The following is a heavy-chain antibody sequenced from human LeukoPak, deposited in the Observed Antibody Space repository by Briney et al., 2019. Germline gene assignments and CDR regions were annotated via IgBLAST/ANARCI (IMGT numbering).Heavy chain of an antibody. CDR1: GFTFSSYS. V-gene: IGHV3-53*01. J-gene: IGHJ4*02. Sequence: PGGSLRLSCVASGFTFSSYSMSWVRQAPGKGLEWVSVIYTGGSTYYADSVRGRFTISRDNSKNTLFLQMNSLRAEDTAVYYCASRDGYKFGYWGQGILVTVSS. CDR3: ASRDGYKFGY. CDR2: IYTGGST. D-gene: IGHD5-24*01.